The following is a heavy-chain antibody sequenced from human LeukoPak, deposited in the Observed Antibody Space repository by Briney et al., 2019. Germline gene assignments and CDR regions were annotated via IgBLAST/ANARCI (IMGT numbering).Heavy chain of an antibody. D-gene: IGHD3-22*01. Sequence: PGGSLNPSYAAAGFHFSSYGMHWVRPAPGKGGEGVAFIRCDGSNKYYTDSVKGRFTISRYNSKNTLYLQMNSLRAEDTAVYYCAIISYDSSCSEAFDIWGQGTMVTVSS. CDR3: AIISYDSSCSEAFDI. V-gene: IGHV3-30*02. CDR1: GFHFSSYG. CDR2: IRCDGSNK. J-gene: IGHJ3*02.